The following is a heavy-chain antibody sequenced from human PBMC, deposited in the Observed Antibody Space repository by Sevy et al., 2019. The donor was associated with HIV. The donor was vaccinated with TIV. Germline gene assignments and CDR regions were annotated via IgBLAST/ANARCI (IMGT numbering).Heavy chain of an antibody. Sequence: SETLSLTCTVSGVSISSSSYYWGWIRQPPGKGLEWIGSIYYSGSTYYNPSLKSRVTTSVDTSKNQFSLKLSSVTAADTAVYYCASPLLYWLYWGQGTLVTVSS. V-gene: IGHV4-39*01. CDR3: ASPLLYWLY. D-gene: IGHD2-8*02. J-gene: IGHJ4*02. CDR1: GVSISSSSYY. CDR2: IYYSGST.